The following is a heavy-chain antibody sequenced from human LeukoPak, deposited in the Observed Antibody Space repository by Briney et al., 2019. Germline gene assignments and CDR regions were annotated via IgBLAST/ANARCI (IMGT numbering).Heavy chain of an antibody. CDR3: ARGRPIILLWFGDPPIEYYFDY. CDR2: INHSGST. CDR1: GGSFSGYY. Sequence: PSETLSLTCAVYGGSFSGYYWSWIRQPPGKGLEWIGEINHSGSTNYNPSLKSRVTISVDTSKNQFSLKLSSVTAADTAVYYCARGRPIILLWFGDPPIEYYFDYWGQGTLVTVSS. V-gene: IGHV4-34*01. J-gene: IGHJ4*02. D-gene: IGHD3-10*01.